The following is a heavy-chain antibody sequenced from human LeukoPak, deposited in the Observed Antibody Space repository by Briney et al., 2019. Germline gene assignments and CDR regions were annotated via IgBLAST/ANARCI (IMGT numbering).Heavy chain of an antibody. V-gene: IGHV3-30-3*01. CDR1: GFTFSSYA. CDR2: ISYDGSNK. CDR3: ASEGPGPIDAFDI. D-gene: IGHD1-1*01. Sequence: PGGSLRLSCAASGFTFSSYAMHWVRQAPGKGLEWVAVISYDGSNKYYADSVKGRFTISRDNAKNSLYLQMNSLRAEDTAVYYCASEGPGPIDAFDIWGQGTMVTVSS. J-gene: IGHJ3*02.